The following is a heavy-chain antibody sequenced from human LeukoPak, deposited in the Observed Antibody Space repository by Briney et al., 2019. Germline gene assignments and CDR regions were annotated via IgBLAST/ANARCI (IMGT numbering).Heavy chain of an antibody. CDR2: IRGKPNSYAT. CDR3: TSNDFWSTY. J-gene: IGHJ4*02. D-gene: IGHD3-3*01. V-gene: IGHV3-73*01. CDR1: GSTFSGSS. Sequence: PGGSLRLSCAASGSTFSGSSLQWVRQASGKGLEWLGRIRGKPNSYATAYAASVKSRFTISRDDSKNTAYLQMNSLKTEDTAVYYCTSNDFWSTYWGQGTLVTVSS.